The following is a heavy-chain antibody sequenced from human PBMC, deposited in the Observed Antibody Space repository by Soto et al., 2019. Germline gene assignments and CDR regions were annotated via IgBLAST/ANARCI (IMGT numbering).Heavy chain of an antibody. D-gene: IGHD2-15*01. V-gene: IGHV3-30*18. J-gene: IGHJ4*02. CDR1: GFTFSDYG. CDR2: ISFDGSHK. Sequence: GGSLRLSCAGSGFTFSDYGLHWVRQAPGKGLDWVSFISFDGSHKYYADSVKGRFTISRDNSNNMLYLQMDSLTTEDTAVYYCAKDGAPRYCSRSSCHPAGAYWGQGTLVTVSS. CDR3: AKDGAPRYCSRSSCHPAGAY.